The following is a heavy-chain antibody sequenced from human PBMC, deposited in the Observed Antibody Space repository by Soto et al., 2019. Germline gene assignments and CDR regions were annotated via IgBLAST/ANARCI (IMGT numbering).Heavy chain of an antibody. CDR1: TDD. CDR2: MNPQSGNT. D-gene: IGHD6-6*01. V-gene: IGHV1-8*01. CDR3: ARGPMSRYSSSSGIYHYYMDV. Sequence: TDDVGWVRLAKKQGLEWMGWMNPQSGNTGYEQKFQGRVTMTRDTFRSTAYMELSSLRSDDTAVYYCARGPMSRYSSSSGIYHYYMDVWGNGTTVTGSS. J-gene: IGHJ6*03.